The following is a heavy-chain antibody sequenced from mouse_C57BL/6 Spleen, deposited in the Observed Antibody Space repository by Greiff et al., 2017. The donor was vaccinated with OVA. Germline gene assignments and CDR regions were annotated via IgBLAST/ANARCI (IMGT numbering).Heavy chain of an antibody. J-gene: IGHJ2*01. V-gene: IGHV1-82*01. CDR1: GYAFSSSW. CDR2: IYTGDGDT. CDR3: ARWGKSYYFDY. D-gene: IGHD6-2*01. Sequence: QVQLQQSGPELVKPGASVKISCKASGYAFSSSWMNWVKQRPGKGLEWIGRIYTGDGDTNYNGKFKGKATLTADKSSSTAYMQLSSLTSEDSAVYFCARWGKSYYFDYWGQGTTLTVSS.